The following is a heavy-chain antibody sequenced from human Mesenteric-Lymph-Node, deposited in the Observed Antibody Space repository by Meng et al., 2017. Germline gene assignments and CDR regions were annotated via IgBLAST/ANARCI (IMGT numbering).Heavy chain of an antibody. CDR1: GFTFDDYA. V-gene: IGHV3-9*01. CDR3: ARIPDFIVSKYYFDY. D-gene: IGHD1-26*01. CDR2: ISWNSGSI. J-gene: IGHJ4*02. Sequence: SLKISCAASGFTFDDYAMHWVRQAPGKGLEWVSGISWNSGSIGYADSVKGRFTISRDNAKNSLYLQMNSLRAEDTAVYYCARIPDFIVSKYYFDYWGQGTLVTVSS.